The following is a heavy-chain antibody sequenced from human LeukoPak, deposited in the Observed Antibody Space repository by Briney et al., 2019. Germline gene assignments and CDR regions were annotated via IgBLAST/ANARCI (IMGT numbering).Heavy chain of an antibody. CDR2: IFYSGST. J-gene: IGHJ4*02. CDR1: GGSISSYY. Sequence: PSETLSLTCTVSGGSISSYYWSWIRQSPGKGLEWIWYIFYSGSTYYNPSLKSRVTISVDTSKNQFSLKLSSVTAADTAVYYCARGACYFDYWGQGTLVTVSS. CDR3: ARGACYFDY. V-gene: IGHV4-30-4*01.